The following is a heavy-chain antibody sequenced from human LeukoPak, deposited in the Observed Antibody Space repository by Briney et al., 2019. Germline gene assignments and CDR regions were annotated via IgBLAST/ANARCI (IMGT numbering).Heavy chain of an antibody. CDR3: ARDLGSSGDAFDI. J-gene: IGHJ3*02. CDR1: GGSISSYY. V-gene: IGHV4-59*01. Sequence: SETLSLTCTVSGGSISSYYWSWIRQPPGKGLEWIGYIYYSGSTIYNPSLKSRVTISVDTSKNQFSLRLSSVTAADTAVYYCARDLGSSGDAFDIWGQGTMVTVSS. CDR2: IYYSGST. D-gene: IGHD6-25*01.